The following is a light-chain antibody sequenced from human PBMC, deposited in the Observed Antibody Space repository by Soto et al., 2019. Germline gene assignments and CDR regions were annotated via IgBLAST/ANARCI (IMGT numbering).Light chain of an antibody. V-gene: IGLV2-14*01. CDR3: SSFTSINTWV. Sequence: QSALTQPASASGSPGQSITISCTGTSSDAGGYNYVSWYQQHPGKAPKLMIYEVSNRPSGVSNRFFGSKSGNTASLTISGLQTEDEADYYCSSFTSINTWVFGGGTQLTVL. CDR1: SSDAGGYNY. J-gene: IGLJ3*02. CDR2: EVS.